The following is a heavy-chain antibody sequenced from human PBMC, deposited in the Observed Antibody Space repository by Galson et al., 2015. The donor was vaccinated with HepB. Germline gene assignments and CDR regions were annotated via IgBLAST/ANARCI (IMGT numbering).Heavy chain of an antibody. CDR3: ARDGV. CDR2: VRNKTSSHTT. V-gene: IGHV3-72*01. CDR1: GFIFSNPY. Sequence: SMRLSCAASGFIFSNPYMDWVRQAPGKGLEWVARVRNKTSSHTTEYAASVRGRFTISRDDLKNSVYLQMNSLKTEDTALYYCARDGVWGKGTTVTVSS. J-gene: IGHJ6*04.